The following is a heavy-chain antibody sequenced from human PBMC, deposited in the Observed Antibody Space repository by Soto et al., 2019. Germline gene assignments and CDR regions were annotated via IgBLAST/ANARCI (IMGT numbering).Heavy chain of an antibody. CDR2: IYSSGNT. CDR3: ARGQRFSDWFDP. V-gene: IGHV4-4*07. CDR1: GGTISGYY. J-gene: IGHJ5*02. Sequence: SETLSLTCSVSGGTISGYYWTWIRQPAGKGLEWIGRIYSSGNTKYNPSLQSRVTMPLDTSNNQFSLRLTSVTAADTAVYYCARGQRFSDWFDPWGQGTLVTVSS. D-gene: IGHD3-3*01.